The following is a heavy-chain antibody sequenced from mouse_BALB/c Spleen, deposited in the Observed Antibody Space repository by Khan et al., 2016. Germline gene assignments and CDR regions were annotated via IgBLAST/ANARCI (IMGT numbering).Heavy chain of an antibody. J-gene: IGHJ2*01. Sequence: QVQLKESGPGLVAPSQSLSITCTVSGFSLTSYGVHWVRQPPGKGLEWLGVIWAGGSTNYNSALMSRLSISKDNSKSQVFFKMNSLQPDDTAMYYCTRETARATFDYWGQGTTLTVSS. CDR2: IWAGGST. V-gene: IGHV2-9*02. CDR1: GFSLTSYG. D-gene: IGHD3-2*01. CDR3: TRETARATFDY.